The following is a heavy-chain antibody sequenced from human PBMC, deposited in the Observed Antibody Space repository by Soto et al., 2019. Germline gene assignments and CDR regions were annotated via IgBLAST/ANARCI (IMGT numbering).Heavy chain of an antibody. CDR3: AKNQGYCSSTSCYNSWYGMDV. CDR1: GFTFSSYA. J-gene: IGHJ6*02. Sequence: TGGSLRLSCAASGFTFSSYAMSWVRQAPGKGLEWVSAISGSGGSTYYADSVKGRFTISRDNSKNTLYLQMNSLRAEDTAVYYCAKNQGYCSSTSCYNSWYGMDVWGQGTTVTVS. CDR2: ISGSGGST. V-gene: IGHV3-23*01. D-gene: IGHD2-2*02.